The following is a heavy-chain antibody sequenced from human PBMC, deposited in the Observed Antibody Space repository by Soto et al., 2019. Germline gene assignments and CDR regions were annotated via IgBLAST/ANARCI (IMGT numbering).Heavy chain of an antibody. J-gene: IGHJ4*02. Sequence: GASVKVSCKASGYTFTGYSIHWVRQAPGQGLEWLGWFNPKTGGPNYAPKFQGRVTMTRDTSLSTTYMELTSLTSDDTAVYYCAREHAGFGDYWGPGTLVTVSS. CDR1: GYTFTGYS. D-gene: IGHD3-16*01. CDR2: FNPKTGGP. V-gene: IGHV1-2*02. CDR3: AREHAGFGDY.